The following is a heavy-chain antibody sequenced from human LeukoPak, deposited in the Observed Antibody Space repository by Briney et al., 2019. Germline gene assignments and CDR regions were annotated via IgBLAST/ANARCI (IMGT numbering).Heavy chain of an antibody. CDR3: ARDDPGRYCSSTSCYVNWFDP. D-gene: IGHD2-2*01. V-gene: IGHV1-2*02. Sequence: ASVKVSCKASGYTFTGYYMHWVRQAPGQVLEWMGWINPNSGGTNYAQKFQGRVTMTRDTSISTAYMELSRLRSDDTAVYYCARDDPGRYCSSTSCYVNWFDPWGQGTLVTVSS. CDR2: INPNSGGT. CDR1: GYTFTGYY. J-gene: IGHJ5*02.